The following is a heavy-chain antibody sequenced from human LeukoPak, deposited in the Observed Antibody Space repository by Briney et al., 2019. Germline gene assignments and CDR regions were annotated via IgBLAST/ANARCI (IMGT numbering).Heavy chain of an antibody. J-gene: IGHJ5*02. V-gene: IGHV4-39*01. CDR3: ASTSFDP. Sequence: GSLRLSCAASGFTVSSNYMSWVRQPPGKGLEWIGSIYYSGSTYYNPSLKTRLTISVDTSKNQFSLKLSSVTAADTAVYYCASTSFDPWGQGTLVTVSS. CDR1: GFTVSSNY. CDR2: IYYSGST.